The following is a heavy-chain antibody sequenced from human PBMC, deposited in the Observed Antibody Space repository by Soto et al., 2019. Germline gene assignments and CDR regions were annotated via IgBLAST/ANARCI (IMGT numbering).Heavy chain of an antibody. Sequence: GGSLRLSCAASGFTFSNAWMNWVRQAPGKGLEWVGRIKSKTDGGTTDYAAPVKGRFTISRDDSKNTLHLQMNSLKTEDTSLFYCTTTPEGSGSYYYSGREAWGKGTTV. D-gene: IGHD3-22*01. V-gene: IGHV3-15*07. CDR2: IKSKTDGGTT. CDR3: TTTPEGSGSYYYSGREA. CDR1: GFTFSNAW. J-gene: IGHJ6*04.